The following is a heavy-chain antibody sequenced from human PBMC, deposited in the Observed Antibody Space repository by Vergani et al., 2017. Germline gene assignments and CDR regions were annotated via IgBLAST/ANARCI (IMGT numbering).Heavy chain of an antibody. Sequence: LQLQESGPGLVKPSETLSLTCTVSGGSISSSSYYWGWIRQPPGKGLEWIGSIYYSGSTYYNPSLKSRVTISVDTSKNQFSLKLSSVTAADTAVYYCARDLKGGASSRSAMVDYWGQGTLVTVSS. V-gene: IGHV4-39*07. CDR1: GGSISSSSYY. CDR2: IYYSGST. D-gene: IGHD5-18*01. CDR3: ARDLKGGASSRSAMVDY. J-gene: IGHJ4*02.